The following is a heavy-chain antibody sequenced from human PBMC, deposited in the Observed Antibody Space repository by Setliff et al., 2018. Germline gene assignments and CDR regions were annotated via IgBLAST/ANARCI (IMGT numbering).Heavy chain of an antibody. CDR3: RFWSHDYHNDY. J-gene: IGHJ4*02. D-gene: IGHD3-3*01. V-gene: IGHV4-4*07. CDR2: VYTSGGT. CDR1: GGSIINSYY. Sequence: PSETLSLTCTVSGGSIINSYYWSWIRQPAGKGLEWIGRVYTSGGTNYNPSLSSRVSMSLDTSKNQFSLKLTSVTAADTAVYYCRFWSHDYHNDYWGQGTVVTVSS.